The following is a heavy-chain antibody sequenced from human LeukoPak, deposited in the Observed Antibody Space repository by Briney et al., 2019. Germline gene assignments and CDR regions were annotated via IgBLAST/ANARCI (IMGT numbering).Heavy chain of an antibody. CDR3: ARVRGCNVHNCLLGGWFDP. J-gene: IGHJ5*02. D-gene: IGHD1-20*01. Sequence: SETLSLTCTVSGGSISSYYWTWIRQPPGKGLEWSGEIKPSGITNYNPSLKSRVTLSIDTSKNQFSLKVASVTAADMAVYYCARVRGCNVHNCLLGGWFDPWGQGTLVTVSS. CDR2: IKPSGIT. CDR1: GGSISSYY. V-gene: IGHV4-34*01.